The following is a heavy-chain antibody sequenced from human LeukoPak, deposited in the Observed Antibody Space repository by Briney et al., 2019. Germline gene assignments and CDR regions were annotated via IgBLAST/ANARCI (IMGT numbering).Heavy chain of an antibody. Sequence: ASVKVSFKASGYTFTSYGISWVRPAPGQGLEWMGWISAYNGNINYAQKLQGRVTMTTDTSTSTAYMELRSVGSDDRGVYYCARGKDYYDSSGYYFDYWGQGTLDSVSS. CDR2: ISAYNGNI. CDR3: ARGKDYYDSSGYYFDY. D-gene: IGHD3-22*01. J-gene: IGHJ4*02. CDR1: GYTFTSYG. V-gene: IGHV1-18*01.